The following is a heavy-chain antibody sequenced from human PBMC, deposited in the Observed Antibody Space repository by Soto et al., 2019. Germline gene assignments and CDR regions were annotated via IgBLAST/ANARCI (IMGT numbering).Heavy chain of an antibody. V-gene: IGHV4-61*01. J-gene: IGHJ4*02. Sequence: QVQLQESGPGLVKPSETLSLTCTVPGGSVSIGTYYWSWIRQPPGKGLEWIWFIHYSGSTNYNPYLKRRVTMYVDTSKNQFSLKLTPVNAADTAVYFCTRGGDAYKNGHLGQGTLVTVSS. CDR1: GGSVSIGTYY. CDR2: IHYSGST. CDR3: TRGGDAYKNGH. D-gene: IGHD2-21*01.